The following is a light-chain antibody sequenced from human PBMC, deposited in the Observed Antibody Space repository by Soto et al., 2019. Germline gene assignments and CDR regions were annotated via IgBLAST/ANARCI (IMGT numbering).Light chain of an antibody. CDR1: QSVGSY. V-gene: IGKV3-11*01. CDR3: HHRDKWPRT. CDR2: GPS. Sequence: EIVLTQSPATLSLSPGERATLSCRASQSVGSYLAWYQHKPGQAPRLLIYGPSNRATDIPGRFSGRGSGTDFTLTIRSLESGDSAVYYCHHRDKWPRTCGQGTKLEIK. J-gene: IGKJ2*01.